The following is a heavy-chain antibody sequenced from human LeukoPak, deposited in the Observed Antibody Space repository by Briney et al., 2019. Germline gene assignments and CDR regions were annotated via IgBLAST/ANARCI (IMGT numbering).Heavy chain of an antibody. CDR2: TYYRSKWYN. J-gene: IGHJ5*02. CDR1: GDSVSSNSAA. D-gene: IGHD3-10*01. Sequence: SQTLSLICAISGDSVSSNSAAWNWIRQSPSRGLEWLGRTYYRSKWYNDYAVSVKSRITINPDTSKNQFSLKLSSVTAADTAVYYCARGGVRGVYNWFDPWGQGTLVTVSS. V-gene: IGHV6-1*01. CDR3: ARGGVRGVYNWFDP.